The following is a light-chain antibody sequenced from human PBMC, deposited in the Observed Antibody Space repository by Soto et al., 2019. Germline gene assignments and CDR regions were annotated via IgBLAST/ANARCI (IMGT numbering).Light chain of an antibody. CDR3: SSYTSSSTRL. CDR2: DVN. Sequence: QSALTQPASVSGSPGQSITISCTGTSSDVGGYNSVSWYQQHPGKAPKVIIYDVNNRPSGVSNRFSGSKSGNTASLTISGLQAEDEADYYCSSYTSSSTRLFGTGTKLTVL. J-gene: IGLJ1*01. V-gene: IGLV2-14*01. CDR1: SSDVGGYNS.